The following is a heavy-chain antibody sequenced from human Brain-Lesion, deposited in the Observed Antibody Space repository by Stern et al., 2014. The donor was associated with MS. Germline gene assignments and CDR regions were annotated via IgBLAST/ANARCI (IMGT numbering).Heavy chain of an antibody. CDR2: IKSDVSNT. CDR1: GFTFSTYW. CDR3: ARATGKNSYSY. V-gene: IGHV3-74*02. D-gene: IGHD1-26*01. J-gene: IGHJ4*02. Sequence: VPLVESGGGLVQPGGSLRLSCAASGFTFSTYWMHWVRQAPGKGLVWVSRIKSDVSNTSYADSVKGRFTISRDNAKNTLYLQMNSLRAEDTAVYYCARATGKNSYSYWGQGTLVTVSS.